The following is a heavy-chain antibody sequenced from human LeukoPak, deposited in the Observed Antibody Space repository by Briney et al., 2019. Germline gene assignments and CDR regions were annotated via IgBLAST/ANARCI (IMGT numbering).Heavy chain of an antibody. CDR1: GFTFGDYT. V-gene: IGHV3-49*04. D-gene: IGHD3-22*01. CDR3: TRDRSGYYYNWFDP. CDR2: IRSKAYGETT. Sequence: GGSLRLSCTASGFTFGDYTMNWVRQAPGQGLEWVGFIRSKAYGETTEYAASVKGRFTTSRDDSKTIAYLQMNSLKTEDTALYYCTRDRSGYYYNWFDPWGQGTLVTVSS. J-gene: IGHJ5*02.